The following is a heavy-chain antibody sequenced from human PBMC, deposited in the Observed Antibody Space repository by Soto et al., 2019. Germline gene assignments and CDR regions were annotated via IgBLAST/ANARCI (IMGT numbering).Heavy chain of an antibody. D-gene: IGHD6-13*01. V-gene: IGHV3-30-3*01. Sequence: LRLSCAASGFTFSSYAMHWVRQAPGKGLEWVAVISYDGSNKYYADSVKGRFTISRDNSKNTLYLQMNSLRAEDTAVYYCARTMYSSSWYGAFDIWGQGTMVTVSS. CDR2: ISYDGSNK. CDR1: GFTFSSYA. J-gene: IGHJ3*02. CDR3: ARTMYSSSWYGAFDI.